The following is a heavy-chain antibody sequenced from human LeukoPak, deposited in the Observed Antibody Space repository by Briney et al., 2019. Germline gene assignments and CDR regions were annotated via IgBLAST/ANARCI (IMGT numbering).Heavy chain of an antibody. V-gene: IGHV5-51*01. CDR3: ARHRARGYSGYDFSFDP. CDR2: IYPGDSDT. CDR1: GYSFTSYW. D-gene: IGHD5-12*01. Sequence: GESLKISCKGSGYSFTSYWTGWVRQMPGKGLEWMGIIYPGDSDTRYSPSFQGQVTISADKSISTAYLQWSSLKASDTAMYYCARHRARGYSGYDFSFDPWGQGTLVTVSS. J-gene: IGHJ5*02.